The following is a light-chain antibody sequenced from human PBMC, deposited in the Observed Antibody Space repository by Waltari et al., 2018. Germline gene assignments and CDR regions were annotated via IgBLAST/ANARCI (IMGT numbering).Light chain of an antibody. CDR1: GSDVGAYMY. J-gene: IGLJ1*01. Sequence: QSALTQPRSVSGSPGQSVTIFCNGTGSDVGAYMYVSWYQYRPGEAPKVMIYDVTYRPSGFPDRFSGSKSGNTASLTISGLQTEDEADYFCCSYADGNTYVFGSVTKVTVL. V-gene: IGLV2-11*01. CDR2: DVT. CDR3: CSYADGNTYV.